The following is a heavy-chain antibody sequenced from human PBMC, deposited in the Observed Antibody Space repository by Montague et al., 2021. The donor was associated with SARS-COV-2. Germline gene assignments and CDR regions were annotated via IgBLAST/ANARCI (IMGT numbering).Heavy chain of an antibody. Sequence: SETLSLTCTVSGGSISSSSYYWGWLRQPPGKGLEWIGSIYYSGSTYYNLSLKSRVTISVDTSKNQFSLKLSSVTAADTAVYYCASPTYYYDSSGSDAFDIWGQGTMVTVSS. V-gene: IGHV4-39*01. CDR2: IYYSGST. J-gene: IGHJ3*02. D-gene: IGHD3-22*01. CDR1: GGSISSSSYY. CDR3: ASPTYYYDSSGSDAFDI.